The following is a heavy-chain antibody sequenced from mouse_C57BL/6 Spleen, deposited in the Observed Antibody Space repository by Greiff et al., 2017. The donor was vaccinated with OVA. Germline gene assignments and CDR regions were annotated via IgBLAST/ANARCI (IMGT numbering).Heavy chain of an antibody. J-gene: IGHJ2*01. D-gene: IGHD1-1*01. CDR2: ISYDGSN. CDR1: GYSITSGYY. V-gene: IGHV3-6*01. CDR3: ARGITTVVARYFDY. Sequence: ESGPGLVKPSQSLSLTCSVTGYSITSGYYWNWIRQFPGNKLEWMGYISYDGSNNYNPSLKNRISITRDTSKNQFFLKLNSVTTEDTATYYCARGITTVVARYFDYWGQGTTLTVSS.